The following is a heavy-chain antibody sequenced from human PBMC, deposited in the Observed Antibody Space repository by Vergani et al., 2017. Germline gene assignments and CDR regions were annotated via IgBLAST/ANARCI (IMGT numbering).Heavy chain of an antibody. CDR3: VKDAGSCESFFDS. CDR2: LTGGGGST. V-gene: IGHV3-23*01. J-gene: IGHJ4*02. Sequence: EVQLLESGGSLKQPGGSVRLSCAASGFTFSTYAMHWVRQAPGKGLEWVSALTGGGGSTYYADSLKGRFIISRDNSRDTLYLQMNSLRPEDTATYYGVKDAGSCESFFDSWGQGTLVTVSS. D-gene: IGHD1-26*01. CDR1: GFTFSTYA.